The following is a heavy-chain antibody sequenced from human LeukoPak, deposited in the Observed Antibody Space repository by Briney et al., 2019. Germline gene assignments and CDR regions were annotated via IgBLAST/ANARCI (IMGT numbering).Heavy chain of an antibody. J-gene: IGHJ3*02. V-gene: IGHV3-30*02. CDR2: IRYDGSNK. CDR3: AKDRGSSGQNAFDI. D-gene: IGHD6-19*01. CDR1: GFTFSSYG. Sequence: GRSLRLSCAASGFTFSSYGMHWVRQAPGKGLEWVAFIRYDGSNKYYADSVKGRFTISRDNSKNTLYLQMSSLRAEDTAVYYCAKDRGSSGQNAFDIWGQGTMVTVSS.